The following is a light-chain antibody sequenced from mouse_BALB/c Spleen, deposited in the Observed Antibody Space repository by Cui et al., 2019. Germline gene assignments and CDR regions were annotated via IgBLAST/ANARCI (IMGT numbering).Light chain of an antibody. Sequence: QIVLIESLALTSASPGEKVTMTCSASSSVNYMYWYQQKPRSSPKPWIYLTSNLASGVPARFSGSGSGTSYSLTISSMEAEDAATYYCQQWSSNPFTFGSGTKLEIK. V-gene: IGKV4-68*01. CDR1: SSVNY. CDR3: QQWSSNPFT. J-gene: IGKJ4*01. CDR2: LTS.